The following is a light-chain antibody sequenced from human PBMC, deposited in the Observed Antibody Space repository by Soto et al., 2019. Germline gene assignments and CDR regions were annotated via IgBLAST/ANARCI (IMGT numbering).Light chain of an antibody. V-gene: IGLV2-14*01. CDR1: SSDVGAYRY. CDR3: SSYTSSTTYV. Sequence: QSVLTQPASVSGSPGQSSTISCTGTSSDVGAYRYVSWYQQHPGKAPKLIIYDVSDRPSGISNRFSGSKSDNTASLTISGLQAEDEAEYYCSSYTSSTTYVFGTGTKVTVL. CDR2: DVS. J-gene: IGLJ1*01.